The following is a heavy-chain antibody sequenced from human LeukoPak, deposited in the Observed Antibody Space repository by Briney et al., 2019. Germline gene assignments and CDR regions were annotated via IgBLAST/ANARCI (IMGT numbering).Heavy chain of an antibody. CDR1: GYTFTSYA. J-gene: IGHJ6*02. CDR2: INAGNGNT. D-gene: IGHD2-15*01. V-gene: IGHV1-3*01. Sequence: ASVKVSCTASGYTFTSYAMHWVRQAPGQRLEWMGWINAGNGNTKYSQKFQGRVTITRDTSAATAYVELNSLTSEDTAVYYCARERWHCRVNCYSVYYYALDVWGQGTTVTVSS. CDR3: ARERWHCRVNCYSVYYYALDV.